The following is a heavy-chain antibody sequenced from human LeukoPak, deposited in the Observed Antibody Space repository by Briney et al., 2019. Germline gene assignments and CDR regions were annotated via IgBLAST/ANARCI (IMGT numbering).Heavy chain of an antibody. Sequence: ASVNVSCKASGYTLTSYGNRWERQAPGQGLEWMGWISAYNGNTNYVQKLQGRVTMTRDTSTNTAYMALRSLRSYDRAVYYCARDKRPSSGWSREGFDYWGEGNLVTVSS. J-gene: IGHJ4*02. CDR1: GYTLTSYG. D-gene: IGHD6-19*01. CDR3: ARDKRPSSGWSREGFDY. V-gene: IGHV1-18*01. CDR2: ISAYNGNT.